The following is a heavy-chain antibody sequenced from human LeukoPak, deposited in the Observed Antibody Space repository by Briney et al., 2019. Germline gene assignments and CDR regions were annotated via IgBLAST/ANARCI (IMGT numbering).Heavy chain of an antibody. J-gene: IGHJ4*02. Sequence: GRSLRLSCAAYGFTFSSYAMHWVRQAPGKGLEWVAVISYDGSNKYYADSVKGRFTISRDNSKNTLYLQMNSLRAEDTAVYYCARTTYYYDSSGYAYWGQGTLVTVSS. V-gene: IGHV3-30-3*01. CDR2: ISYDGSNK. CDR3: ARTTYYYDSSGYAY. D-gene: IGHD3-22*01. CDR1: GFTFSSYA.